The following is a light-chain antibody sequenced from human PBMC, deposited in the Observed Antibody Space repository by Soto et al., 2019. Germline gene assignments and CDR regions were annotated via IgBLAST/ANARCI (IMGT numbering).Light chain of an antibody. CDR2: EVN. J-gene: IGLJ3*02. CDR1: SSDVGGYNY. V-gene: IGLV2-14*01. CDR3: NSYTSRNTWV. Sequence: QSVLTQPASVSGSPGQSITISCTGTSSDVGGYNYVSWYQQHPGKAPKLMIYEVNNRPSGVSNRFSGSKSGNTASLTISGLQAEDEADHYCNSYTSRNTWVFGGGTKLTVL.